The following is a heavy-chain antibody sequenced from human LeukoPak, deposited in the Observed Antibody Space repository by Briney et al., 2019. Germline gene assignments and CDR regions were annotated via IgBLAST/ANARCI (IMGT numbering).Heavy chain of an antibody. D-gene: IGHD2-21*01. CDR3: ARERDLRFDY. J-gene: IGHJ4*01. V-gene: IGHV4-59*01. Sequence: SETAFLTCSVSDDSISSYYWSWIRQPPGKGLEWIGYISYSGSTNSDPTLKSRVTLSVDTSKNQFSLKLTSVTAADTAVYYCARERDLRFDYWGHGTL. CDR2: ISYSGST. CDR1: DDSISSYY.